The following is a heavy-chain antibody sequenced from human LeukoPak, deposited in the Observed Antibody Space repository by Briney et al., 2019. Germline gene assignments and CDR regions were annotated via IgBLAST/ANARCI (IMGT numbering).Heavy chain of an antibody. Sequence: GASVKVSCKASGYTFTSYGISWVRQAPGQGLEWMGWISAYNGNTNYAQKLQGRVTMTTDTSTSTAYMELRSLRSDDTAVYYCARIDAYYYGSGSYEDYWGQGTLVTVSS. J-gene: IGHJ4*02. V-gene: IGHV1-18*01. CDR2: ISAYNGNT. CDR1: GYTFTSYG. CDR3: ARIDAYYYGSGSYEDY. D-gene: IGHD3-10*01.